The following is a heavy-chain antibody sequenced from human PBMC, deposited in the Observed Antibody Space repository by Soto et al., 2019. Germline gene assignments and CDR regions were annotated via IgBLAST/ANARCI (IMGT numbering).Heavy chain of an antibody. CDR3: ARDRYDFWSGYSIDS. D-gene: IGHD3-3*01. CDR2: ISVYNGNS. J-gene: IGHJ4*02. V-gene: IGHV1-18*01. CDR1: GYTFTSYG. Sequence: QVQLVQSGAEVKKPGASVKASCKASGYTFTSYGITWVRQAPGQGLEWMGGISVYNGNSNYAQKFQGRVTMTTDTSTSTAYLELRSLRSDDTAGYDCARDRYDFWSGYSIDSWGQVTLVTVSS.